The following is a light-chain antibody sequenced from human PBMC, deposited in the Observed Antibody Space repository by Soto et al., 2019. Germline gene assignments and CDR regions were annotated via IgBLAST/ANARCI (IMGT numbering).Light chain of an antibody. CDR2: DAS. Sequence: EIVLTQSPATLSLSPGERATLSCRASQSVSSYLAWYQQKPGQAPRLLIYDASNRATGIPARSSGSGSGTDFTLTISSLEPEDFAVYYCQQRSNWPPTVTFGQGTKVDIK. CDR1: QSVSSY. V-gene: IGKV3-11*01. J-gene: IGKJ1*01. CDR3: QQRSNWPPTVT.